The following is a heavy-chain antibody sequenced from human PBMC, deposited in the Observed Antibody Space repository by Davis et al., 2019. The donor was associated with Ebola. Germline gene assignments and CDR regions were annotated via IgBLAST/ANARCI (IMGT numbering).Heavy chain of an antibody. V-gene: IGHV4-30-4*01. D-gene: IGHD3-22*01. CDR3: ARVRYYYDSSGYFHVYFDY. Sequence: SETLSLTCAVYGGSFSGYYWSWIRQPPGKGLEWIGYIYDSGSTYYKPSLKSRVTISVDTSKNQFSLKLSSVTAADTAVYYCARVRYYYDSSGYFHVYFDYWGQGTLVTVSS. CDR2: IYDSGST. J-gene: IGHJ4*02. CDR1: GGSFSGYY.